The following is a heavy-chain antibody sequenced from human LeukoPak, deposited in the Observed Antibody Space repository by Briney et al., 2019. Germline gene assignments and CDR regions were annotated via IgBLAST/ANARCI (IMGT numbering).Heavy chain of an antibody. Sequence: GGSLRLSCAASGFTFSSYSMNWVRQAPGKGLEWVSSISSSSSYIYYADSVKGRFTISRDNAKNSLYLQMNSLRAEDTALYYCARFHPSLSRAFDIWGQGTMVTVSS. V-gene: IGHV3-21*04. CDR2: ISSSSSYI. J-gene: IGHJ3*02. CDR3: ARFHPSLSRAFDI. CDR1: GFTFSSYS.